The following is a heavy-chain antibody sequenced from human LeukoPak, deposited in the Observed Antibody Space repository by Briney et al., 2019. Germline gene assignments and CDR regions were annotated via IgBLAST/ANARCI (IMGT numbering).Heavy chain of an antibody. CDR3: ARVSLGYRGTYFFDY. V-gene: IGHV3-7*01. CDR2: IKEDGSEK. J-gene: IGHJ4*02. CDR1: GFTLSTYW. Sequence: GGSLRLSCAASGFTLSTYWMTWVRQAPGRGLEWVGNIKEDGSEKNYVDSVKGRFTISRDSAKNSLYLQMSSLRVEDTAVYYCARVSLGYRGTYFFDYWGQGTLVTVSS. D-gene: IGHD1-14*01.